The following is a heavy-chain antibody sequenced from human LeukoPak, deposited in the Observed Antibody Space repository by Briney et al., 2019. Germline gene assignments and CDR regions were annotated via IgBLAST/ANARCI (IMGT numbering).Heavy chain of an antibody. CDR1: GGSISSYY. Sequence: SETLSLTCTVSGGSISSYYWSWIRQPPGKGLEWIGYIYYSGSTNYNPSLKSRVTISVDTSKNQFSLKLSSVTAADTAVYYCARGSIVGATPHDPWGRGTLVTVSS. V-gene: IGHV4-59*01. CDR3: ARGSIVGATPHDP. CDR2: IYYSGST. J-gene: IGHJ2*01. D-gene: IGHD1-26*01.